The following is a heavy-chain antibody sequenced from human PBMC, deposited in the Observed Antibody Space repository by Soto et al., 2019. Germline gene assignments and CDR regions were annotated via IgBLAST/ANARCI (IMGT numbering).Heavy chain of an antibody. J-gene: IGHJ5*02. CDR1: GFTFSDYY. CDR2: ISSSGSTI. CDR3: ARDRASSRRVVLVAAHWFDP. Sequence: QVQLVESGGGLVKPGGSLRLSCAASGFTFSDYYMSWIRQAPGKGLEWVSYISSSGSTIYYADSVKGRFTISRDNAKNSLYLQMNSLRAGDSAVYYCARDRASSRRVVLVAAHWFDPWGQGTLVTVSS. V-gene: IGHV3-11*01. D-gene: IGHD2-15*01.